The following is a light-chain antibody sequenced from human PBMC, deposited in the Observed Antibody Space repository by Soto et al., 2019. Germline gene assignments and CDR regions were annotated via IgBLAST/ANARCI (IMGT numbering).Light chain of an antibody. CDR1: QSVSSSF. CDR2: GAS. J-gene: IGKJ2*01. V-gene: IGKV3-20*01. Sequence: IVLTQSPGTLSLSPGERATLSCRASQSVSSSFLAWYQQRPGQAPRLLIYGASIKATDIPDRFSGSGSGTYLTLTISRLEPEDFAVYYCQQYGSSYTFGRGTKLEIK. CDR3: QQYGSSYT.